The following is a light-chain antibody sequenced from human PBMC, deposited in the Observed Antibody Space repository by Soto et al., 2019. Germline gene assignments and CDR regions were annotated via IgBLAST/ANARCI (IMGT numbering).Light chain of an antibody. CDR3: QQYNSYSWT. Sequence: DIQMTQSPSTLSASVGERVTITCRASQSISVWMAWYQQKPGRAPKLLLYDASNLESGVPSRFSGSGSGTEFTLAISSLQPDDFATYYCQQYNSYSWTFGQGTKVEIK. J-gene: IGKJ1*01. V-gene: IGKV1-5*01. CDR2: DAS. CDR1: QSISVW.